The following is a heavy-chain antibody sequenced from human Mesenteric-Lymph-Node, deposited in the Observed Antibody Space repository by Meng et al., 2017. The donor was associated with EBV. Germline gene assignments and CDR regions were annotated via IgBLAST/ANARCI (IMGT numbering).Heavy chain of an antibody. D-gene: IGHD1-26*01. Sequence: QERQKKWGAGRLKPSEALSCTCSVYCESSNGNFGGGIRPPPGERLEWIVEINNSGSTKNNPSLKSRVTISADTSKSQFSLKVTSVTAADTAVYNCSMWDISRLRDYWDQGNLVTVSS. V-gene: IGHV4-34*02. J-gene: IGHJ4*02. CDR2: INNSGST. CDR3: SMWDISRLRDY. CDR1: CESSNGNF.